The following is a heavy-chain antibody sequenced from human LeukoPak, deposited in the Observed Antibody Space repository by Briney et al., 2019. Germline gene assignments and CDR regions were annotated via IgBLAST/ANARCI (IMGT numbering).Heavy chain of an antibody. D-gene: IGHD2-2*01. CDR2: IKQDGSEK. Sequence: GGSLRLSSAASGFTFNDYWMTWVRQAPGKGLEWVAHIKQDGSEKYYVDSLKGRFTISRDNAKNSLFLQMNSLRAEDTAVYYCVRDCSSASLSSGCYYAMDVWGKGTTVTVSS. V-gene: IGHV3-7*01. CDR3: VRDCSSASLSSGCYYAMDV. J-gene: IGHJ6*04. CDR1: GFTFNDYW.